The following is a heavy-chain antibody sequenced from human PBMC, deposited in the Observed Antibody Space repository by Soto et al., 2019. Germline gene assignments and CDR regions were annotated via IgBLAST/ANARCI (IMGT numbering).Heavy chain of an antibody. Sequence: GGSLRLSCAASGFTFSSYVMSWVRQAPGKGLEWVSAISGSGGSTYYADSVKGRFTISRDNSKNTLYLQMNSLRAEDTAVYYCAKDSSSSWYYYYGMDVWGQGTTVTVSS. J-gene: IGHJ6*02. V-gene: IGHV3-23*01. CDR1: GFTFSSYV. CDR3: AKDSSSSWYYYYGMDV. CDR2: ISGSGGST. D-gene: IGHD6-13*01.